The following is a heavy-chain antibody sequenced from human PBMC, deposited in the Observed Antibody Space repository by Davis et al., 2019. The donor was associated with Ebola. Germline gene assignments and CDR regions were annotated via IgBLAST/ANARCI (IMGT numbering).Heavy chain of an antibody. D-gene: IGHD5-18*01. Sequence: SETLSLTCAVSGGSISSSNWWSWVRQPPGKGLEWIGEIYHSGSTNYNPSLKSRVTISVDKSKNQFSLKLSSVTAPDTAVYYCARMQVDTAMVPNPNFDYWGQGTLVTVSS. CDR1: GGSISSSNW. V-gene: IGHV4-4*02. CDR3: ARMQVDTAMVPNPNFDY. J-gene: IGHJ4*02. CDR2: IYHSGST.